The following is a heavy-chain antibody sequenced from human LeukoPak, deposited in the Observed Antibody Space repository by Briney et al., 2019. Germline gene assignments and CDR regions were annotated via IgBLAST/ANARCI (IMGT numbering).Heavy chain of an antibody. V-gene: IGHV3-53*01. CDR3: ARDWAVSGTGNHYMDV. J-gene: IGHJ6*03. CDR2: IYSDGIT. D-gene: IGHD6-19*01. CDR1: GFTVSSTY. Sequence: PGGSLRLSCAASGFTVSSTYMSWARQAPGKGLEWVSVIYSDGITYYADSVKGRFTISRDNSKNTLFLQMNSLRAEDTAVYYCARDWAVSGTGNHYMDVWGKGTTVTISS.